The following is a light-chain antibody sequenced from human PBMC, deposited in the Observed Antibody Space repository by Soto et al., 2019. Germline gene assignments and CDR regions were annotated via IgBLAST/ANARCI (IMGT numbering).Light chain of an antibody. CDR2: DAS. J-gene: IGKJ5*01. V-gene: IGKV3-20*01. CDR1: QSVSDY. CDR3: QQYSSSPSIT. Sequence: EIVMTQSPATLSVSPGERATLSCRASQSVSDYLAWYQQRPGQAPRLLIYDASTRATGIPDRFSGSGSGTDFTLTISRLEPEDFAVYYCQQYSSSPSITFGQGTRLEIK.